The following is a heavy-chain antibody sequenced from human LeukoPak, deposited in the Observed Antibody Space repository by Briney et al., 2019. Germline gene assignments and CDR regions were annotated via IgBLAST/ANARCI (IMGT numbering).Heavy chain of an antibody. D-gene: IGHD3-22*01. J-gene: IGHJ4*02. Sequence: SPGGSLRLSCAASGFIFDDYDMNWVRHAPGKGLEWVSHINWNGNTIGYGDSVKGRFTISRDNAKNSLYLQMNSLRAEDTAFYYCARGLMGGYPYFENWGQGTLVTVSS. CDR2: INWNGNTI. CDR3: ARGLMGGYPYFEN. V-gene: IGHV3-20*04. CDR1: GFIFDDYD.